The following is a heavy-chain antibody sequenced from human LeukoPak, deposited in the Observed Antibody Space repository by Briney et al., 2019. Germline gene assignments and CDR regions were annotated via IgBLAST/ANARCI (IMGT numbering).Heavy chain of an antibody. CDR1: GYCIRNGYF. CDR2: IHHSGKS. J-gene: IGHJ4*02. V-gene: IGHV4-38-2*01. D-gene: IGHD3-10*02. CDR3: ASVFASPPRVFDN. Sequence: KPSETLSLTCGVSGYCIRNGYFWGWLRQPPGKGLEWIGSIHHSGKSDYNPSFKSRVTISVDTSKNQFALRLSSLTASDTAVYYCASVFASPPRVFDNWGQGTLVTVSS.